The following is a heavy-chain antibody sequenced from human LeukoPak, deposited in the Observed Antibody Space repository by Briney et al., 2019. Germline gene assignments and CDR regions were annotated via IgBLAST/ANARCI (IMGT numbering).Heavy chain of an antibody. CDR2: INPTGGST. Sequence: ASVKVSCKATGYTFPSYFMHWVRQAPGQGLEWMGIINPTGGSTTYAQKFQGRVTMTRDTSTSTVYMELSSLRSDDTAVYYCARTAARRFDYWGQGTLVTVSS. CDR1: GYTFPSYF. J-gene: IGHJ4*02. V-gene: IGHV1-46*01. D-gene: IGHD6-6*01. CDR3: ARTAARRFDY.